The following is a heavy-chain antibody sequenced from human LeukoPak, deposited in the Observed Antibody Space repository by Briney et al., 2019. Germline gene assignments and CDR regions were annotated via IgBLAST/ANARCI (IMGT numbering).Heavy chain of an antibody. Sequence: SETLSLTCTVSGGSISSSSYYWGWIRQPPGKGLEWIGSIYHSGSTYYNPSLKSRVTISVDTSKNQFSLKLSSVTAADTAVYYCARDLSGSYQNWGQGTLVTVSS. CDR3: ARDLSGSYQN. CDR2: IYHSGST. J-gene: IGHJ4*02. V-gene: IGHV4-39*07. D-gene: IGHD1-26*01. CDR1: GGSISSSSYY.